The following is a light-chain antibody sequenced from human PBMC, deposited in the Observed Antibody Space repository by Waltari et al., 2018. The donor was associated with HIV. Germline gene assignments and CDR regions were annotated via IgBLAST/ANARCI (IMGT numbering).Light chain of an antibody. J-gene: IGLJ2*01. Sequence: QSALTQPASVSGSPGQSIVLPCTGSSSDIGYYAYVSWHQQYPGQAPKALIYEVTSRPSGTSSLFSCSKSATTAFLAISKRQTDDEADYFCSSYTRRGTVVFGGGTRLTVL. CDR2: EVT. CDR3: SSYTRRGTVV. CDR1: SSDIGYYAY. V-gene: IGLV2-14*01.